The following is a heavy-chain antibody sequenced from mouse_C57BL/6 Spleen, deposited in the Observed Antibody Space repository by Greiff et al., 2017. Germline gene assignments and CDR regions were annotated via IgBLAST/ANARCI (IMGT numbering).Heavy chain of an antibody. CDR1: GFTFSSYG. CDR2: ISSGGSYT. V-gene: IGHV5-6*02. J-gene: IGHJ4*01. CDR3: ARRTDGSSYAMDY. D-gene: IGHD1-1*01. Sequence: EVKLVESGGDLVKPGGSLKLSCAASGFTFSSYGMSWVRQTPDKRLEWVATISSGGSYTYYPDSVKGRFNISRDNAKNTLYLQMSSLKSEDTAMYYCARRTDGSSYAMDYWGQGTSVTVSS.